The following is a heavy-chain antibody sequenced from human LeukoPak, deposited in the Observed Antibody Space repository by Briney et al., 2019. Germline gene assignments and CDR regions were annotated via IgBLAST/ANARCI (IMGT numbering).Heavy chain of an antibody. V-gene: IGHV1-2*02. D-gene: IGHD3-22*01. Sequence: ASVKVSCKASGYTFTGYYMHWVRQAPGQGLEWMGWINPNSGDTNYAQKLQGRVTMTTDTSTSTAYMELRSLRSDDTAVYYCARDALTYYYDSSGYLAGWFDPWGQGTLVTVSS. J-gene: IGHJ5*02. CDR2: INPNSGDT. CDR3: ARDALTYYYDSSGYLAGWFDP. CDR1: GYTFTGYY.